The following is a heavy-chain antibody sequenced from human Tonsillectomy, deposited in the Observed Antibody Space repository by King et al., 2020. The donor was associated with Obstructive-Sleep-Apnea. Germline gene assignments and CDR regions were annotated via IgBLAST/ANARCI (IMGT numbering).Heavy chain of an antibody. J-gene: IGHJ4*02. V-gene: IGHV3-23*04. CDR3: AKEGGGSGVYWVDS. Sequence: EVQLVESGGGMAQPGGSLRLSCAASGFTFSSYAISWVRQAPGKGLEWVSAINTRGTTFYAGSVRGRFTISRDNSKYTVDLQVNSLRAEDTALYYCAKEGGGSGVYWVDSWVQGTLVTVSS. D-gene: IGHD3-10*01. CDR1: GFTFSSYA. CDR2: INTRGTT.